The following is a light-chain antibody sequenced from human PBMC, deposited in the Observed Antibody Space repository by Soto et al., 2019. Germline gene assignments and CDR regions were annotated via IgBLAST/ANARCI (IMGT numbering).Light chain of an antibody. CDR2: GNN. J-gene: IGLJ3*02. V-gene: IGLV1-44*01. CDR3: AAWEDSRSGPV. CDR1: SSNIGRNT. Sequence: QSVLTQPPSASGTPGQRVTISCSGSSSNIGRNTVNWYQQFPGTAPKLLIYGNNQRPSGVPDRFYGSKSGTSASLAISGLQSEDEADYYCAAWEDSRSGPVFGGGTKLTVL.